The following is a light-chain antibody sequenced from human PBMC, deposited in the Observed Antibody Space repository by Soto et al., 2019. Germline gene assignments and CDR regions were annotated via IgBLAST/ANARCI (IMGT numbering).Light chain of an antibody. V-gene: IGLV3-1*01. CDR2: DDT. Sequence: SSELTQPPSVSVSPGQTATMTCSGDKLGGKYVCWYQQKPGQSPVLAIYDDTKRPSGIPERFSGSNSGNTATLAISGTQAMDEADYYCQAWDNSVVFGGGTKVTVL. J-gene: IGLJ2*01. CDR1: KLGGKY. CDR3: QAWDNSVV.